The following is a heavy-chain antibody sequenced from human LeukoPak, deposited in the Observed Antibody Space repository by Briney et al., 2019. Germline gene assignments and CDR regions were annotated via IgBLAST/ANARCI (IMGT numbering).Heavy chain of an antibody. CDR1: GYTFTSYY. CDR3: ARDARVVVVVAARRGARNWFDP. CDR2: INPNSAGT. V-gene: IGHV1-2*02. J-gene: IGHJ5*02. Sequence: GASVKVYCKASGYTFTSYYMHWVRQASGHGLDLMGWINPNSAGTNYAQKFQGRVTMTRDTSISTAYMELSRLRSDDTAVYYCARDARVVVVVAARRGARNWFDPWGQGTLVTVSS. D-gene: IGHD2-15*01.